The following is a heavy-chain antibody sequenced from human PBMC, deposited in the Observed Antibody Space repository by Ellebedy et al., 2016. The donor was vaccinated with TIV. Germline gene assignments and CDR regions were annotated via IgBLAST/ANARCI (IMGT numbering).Heavy chain of an antibody. CDR3: ARDRFAWERRDHDAFDI. CDR2: ISSSSSTI. D-gene: IGHD1-26*01. V-gene: IGHV3-48*02. CDR1: GFTVSSNY. Sequence: GGSLRLXXAASGFTVSSNYMNWVRQAPGKGLEWVSYISSSSSTIYYADSVKGRFTISRDNAKNSLYLQMNSLRDEDTAVYYCARDRFAWERRDHDAFDIWGQGTMVTVSS. J-gene: IGHJ3*02.